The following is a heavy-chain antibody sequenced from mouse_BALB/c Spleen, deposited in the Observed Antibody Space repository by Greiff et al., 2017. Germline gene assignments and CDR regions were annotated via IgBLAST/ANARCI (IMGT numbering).Heavy chain of an antibody. CDR2: IWAGGST. J-gene: IGHJ3*01. V-gene: IGHV2-9*02. CDR1: GFSLTSYG. Sequence: VQLVESGPGLVAPSQSLSITCTVSGFSLTSYGVHWVRQPPGKGLEWLGVIWAGGSTNYNSALMSRLSISKDNSKSQVFLKMISLQTDDTAMYYCAREGEPFAYWGQGTLVTVSA. CDR3: AREGEPFAY.